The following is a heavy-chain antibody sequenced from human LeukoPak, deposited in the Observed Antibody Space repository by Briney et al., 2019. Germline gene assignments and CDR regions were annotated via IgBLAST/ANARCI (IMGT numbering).Heavy chain of an antibody. CDR3: ARDRWSSTSYNDY. CDR1: GFTFSSYA. Sequence: TGGSLRLSCAASGFTFSSYAMHWVRQAPGKGLEWVAVISYDGSNKYYADSVKGRFTISRDNSKNTLYLQMNSLRAEDTAVYYCARDRWSSTSYNDYWGQGTLVTVSS. D-gene: IGHD2-2*01. J-gene: IGHJ4*02. V-gene: IGHV3-30-3*01. CDR2: ISYDGSNK.